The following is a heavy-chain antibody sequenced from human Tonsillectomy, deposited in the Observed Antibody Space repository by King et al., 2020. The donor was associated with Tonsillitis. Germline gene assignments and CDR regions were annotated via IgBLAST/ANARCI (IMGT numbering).Heavy chain of an antibody. Sequence: QVQLVESGGGVVQPGRSLRLSCAASGFIFSSYAMHWVRHAPGKGLEWVAAISFDGSNKYYADSLKGRFTISRDNSKNTLYLQMKGLRAEDTAVFYCARRDGALEYYYYGLDVWGQGTTVTVSS. CDR2: ISFDGSNK. V-gene: IGHV3-30-3*01. J-gene: IGHJ6*02. D-gene: IGHD4-17*01. CDR3: ARRDGALEYYYYGLDV. CDR1: GFIFSSYA.